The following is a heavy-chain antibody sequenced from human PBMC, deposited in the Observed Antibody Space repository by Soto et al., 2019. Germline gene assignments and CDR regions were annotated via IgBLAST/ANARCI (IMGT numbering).Heavy chain of an antibody. CDR1: GDSFTTYW. Sequence: GESLKISCKTSGDSFTTYWIGWVRQMPGKGLEWMGIIYAGDSDTRYSPSFQGQVTISADKSISTAYLQWSSLKASDTAVYYCVRRPIGYCSGGRCHSGGWFDPWGQGTLVTVSS. CDR2: IYAGDSDT. D-gene: IGHD2-15*01. V-gene: IGHV5-51*01. CDR3: VRRPIGYCSGGRCHSGGWFDP. J-gene: IGHJ5*02.